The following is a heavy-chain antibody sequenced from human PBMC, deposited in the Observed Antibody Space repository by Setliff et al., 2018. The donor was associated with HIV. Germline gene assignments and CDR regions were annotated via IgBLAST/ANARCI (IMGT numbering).Heavy chain of an antibody. CDR1: GGSISSYY. J-gene: IGHJ4*02. CDR2: IFYSGST. D-gene: IGHD4-17*01. CDR3: ARDPPGYGDSKDY. Sequence: LPETLSLTCTVSGGSISSYYWSWIRQPPGKGLEWIGYIFYSGSTNYNPSLKSRVTISIDTSKNQFSLNLRSVTAADTAVYYCARDPPGYGDSKDYWGQGKLVTVSS. V-gene: IGHV4-59*01.